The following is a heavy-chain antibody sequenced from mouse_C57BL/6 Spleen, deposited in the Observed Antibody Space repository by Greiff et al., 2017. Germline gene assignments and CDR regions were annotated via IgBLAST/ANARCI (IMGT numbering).Heavy chain of an antibody. D-gene: IGHD2-4*01. Sequence: EVKLMESGGGLVQPKGSLKLSCAASGFSFNTYAMNWVRQAPGKGLEWVARIRSKSNNYATYYADSVKDRFTISRDDSESMLYLQMNNLKTEDTAMYYCVRQGDYDVRYFDVWGTGTTVTVSS. CDR3: VRQGDYDVRYFDV. V-gene: IGHV10-1*01. CDR2: IRSKSNNYAT. J-gene: IGHJ1*03. CDR1: GFSFNTYA.